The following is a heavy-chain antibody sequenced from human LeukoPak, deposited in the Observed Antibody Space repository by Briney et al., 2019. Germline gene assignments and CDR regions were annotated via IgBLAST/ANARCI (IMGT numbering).Heavy chain of an antibody. CDR1: GFTFSSYA. Sequence: GGSLRLSCAASGFTFSSYAMSWVRQAPGKGLEWVSVIYSGGSTYYADSVKGRFTISRDNSKNTLYLQMNSLRAEDTAVYYCARASVYYDSSGYYYAIDYWGQGTLVTVSS. CDR3: ARASVYYDSSGYYYAIDY. V-gene: IGHV3-66*01. D-gene: IGHD3-22*01. CDR2: IYSGGST. J-gene: IGHJ4*02.